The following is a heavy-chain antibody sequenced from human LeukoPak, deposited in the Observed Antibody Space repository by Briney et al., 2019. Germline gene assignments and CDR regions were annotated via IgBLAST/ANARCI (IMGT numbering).Heavy chain of an antibody. Sequence: EFLKISCKGSGYSFTNYWIGWVRQMSGKGLEWMGIIYPGDSDTRYSPSFQGQVTISADKSIITAYLQWSSLKASDTAMYYCARTGYSSGWYGSFDIWGQGTLVTVSS. J-gene: IGHJ3*02. CDR3: ARTGYSSGWYGSFDI. V-gene: IGHV5-51*01. D-gene: IGHD6-19*01. CDR1: GYSFTNYW. CDR2: IYPGDSDT.